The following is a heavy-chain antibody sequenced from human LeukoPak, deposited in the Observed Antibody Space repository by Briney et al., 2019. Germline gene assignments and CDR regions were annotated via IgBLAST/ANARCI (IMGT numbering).Heavy chain of an antibody. Sequence: GGSLRLSCAASGFIFSDYYMSWIRQAPGKGLEWISYISSSSSYTNYVDSVKGRFTISRDNAKNSLYLQMNSLRAEDTAVYYCAKTPWYTTMVVAFDIWGQGTMVTVSS. CDR2: ISSSSSYT. CDR1: GFIFSDYY. D-gene: IGHD5-18*01. J-gene: IGHJ3*02. CDR3: AKTPWYTTMVVAFDI. V-gene: IGHV3-11*03.